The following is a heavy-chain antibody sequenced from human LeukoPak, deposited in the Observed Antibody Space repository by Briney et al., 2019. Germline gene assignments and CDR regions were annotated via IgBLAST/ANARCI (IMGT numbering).Heavy chain of an antibody. V-gene: IGHV3-66*01. CDR2: IYSGGST. D-gene: IGHD1-26*01. J-gene: IGHJ4*02. CDR3: AKKGLVGATDLRAFDY. Sequence: GGSLRLSCAASGFTVSSNYMSWVRQAPGKGLEWVSVIYSGGSTYYADSVKGRFTISRDNSKNTLYLQMNSLRVEDTAIYYCAKKGLVGATDLRAFDYWGQGTLVTVSS. CDR1: GFTVSSNY.